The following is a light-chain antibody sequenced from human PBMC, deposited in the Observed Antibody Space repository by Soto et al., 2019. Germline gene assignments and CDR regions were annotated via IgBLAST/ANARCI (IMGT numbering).Light chain of an antibody. V-gene: IGKV3-20*01. CDR3: QQYGSSGT. CDR1: QSVSNNY. J-gene: IGKJ1*01. CDR2: GAS. Sequence: VSSQSPCTLSLSPGERATLSCRASQSVSNNYLAWYQQKPGQAPRLLIYGASNRATGIPDRFSGSGSGTDFTLTISRLEPEDFAVYYCQQYGSSGTFGQGTKVDIK.